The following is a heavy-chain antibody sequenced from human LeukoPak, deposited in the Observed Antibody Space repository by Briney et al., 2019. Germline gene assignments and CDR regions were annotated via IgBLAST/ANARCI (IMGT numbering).Heavy chain of an antibody. CDR1: GFTFSSYA. D-gene: IGHD4/OR15-4a*01. J-gene: IGHJ4*02. CDR3: AKDSTSSADYYFDY. CDR2: ISGSRSDGST. V-gene: IGHV3-23*01. Sequence: PGRSLRLSCAASGFTFSSYAMHWVRQAPGKGLEWVSAISGSRSDGSTYYADSVKGRFTISRDNSKNTLYLQMNSLRAEDTAVYYCAKDSTSSADYYFDYWGQGTLVTVSS.